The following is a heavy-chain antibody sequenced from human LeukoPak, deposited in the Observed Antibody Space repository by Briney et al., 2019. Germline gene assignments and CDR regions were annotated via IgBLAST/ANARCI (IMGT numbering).Heavy chain of an antibody. V-gene: IGHV3-74*01. CDR2: INIVGTST. J-gene: IGHJ4*02. Sequence: QPGGSLRLSCAASAFTFNNYWMHWVRQAPGEGLVWVLRINIVGTSTNYTHSVRGRFTISRDNDNNTLYLQMRSLRVEDTAVYYCARTRGISGPLGSVDYWGQGILVTVSS. CDR1: AFTFNNYW. D-gene: IGHD1-20*01. CDR3: ARTRGISGPLGSVDY.